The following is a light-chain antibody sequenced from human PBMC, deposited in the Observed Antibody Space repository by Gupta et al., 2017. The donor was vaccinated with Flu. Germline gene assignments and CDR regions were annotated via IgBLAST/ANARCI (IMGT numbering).Light chain of an antibody. CDR1: QSVRSSY. CDR2: GAS. V-gene: IGKV3-20*01. Sequence: GTLYLSPWERATHSCRASQSVRSSYLAWYQQKPGQAPRLLIYGASSRATGIPDRFSGSGSGTDFTLTISRLEPEDSAIYCCLHDGRSLFTFGPGTKVDIK. CDR3: LHDGRSLFT. J-gene: IGKJ3*01.